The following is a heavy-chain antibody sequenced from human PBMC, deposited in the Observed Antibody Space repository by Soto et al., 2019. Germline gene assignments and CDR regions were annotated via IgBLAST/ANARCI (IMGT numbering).Heavy chain of an antibody. D-gene: IGHD2-8*01. Sequence: QVHLAESGGGVVQPGRSLRLSCATSGFVSNNYDIHWVRQAPGKGLAWLASISYDGSNKYYENSVKGRFTISSDNSKNSLLLEIISLVTENIAVYYCSRVRKSVLDAWGQGTLVSVSS. CDR2: ISYDGSNK. J-gene: IGHJ5*02. V-gene: IGHV3-30*13. CDR1: GFVSNNYD. CDR3: SRVRKSVLDA.